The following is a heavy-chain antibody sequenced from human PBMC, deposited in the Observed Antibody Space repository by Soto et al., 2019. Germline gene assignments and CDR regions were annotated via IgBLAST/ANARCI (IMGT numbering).Heavy chain of an antibody. CDR3: ASLHSSGWYYFDY. CDR2: INHSGST. J-gene: IGHJ4*02. V-gene: IGHV4-34*01. CDR1: GGSFSGYY. D-gene: IGHD6-19*01. Sequence: QVQLQQWGAGLLKPSETLSLTCAVYGGSFSGYYWSWIRQPPGKGLEWIGEINHSGSTNYNPSLKSRLTISEDTSKNLFPLKLSSVPAADTAVYYWASLHSSGWYYFDYWGQGTLVTVSS.